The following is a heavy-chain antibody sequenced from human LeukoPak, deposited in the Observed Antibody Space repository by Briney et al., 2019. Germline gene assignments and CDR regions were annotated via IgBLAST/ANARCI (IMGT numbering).Heavy chain of an antibody. V-gene: IGHV3-30*02. Sequence: GGSLRLSCAASGFTFSSYGMHWVRQAPGKGLEWVAFIRYDGSNKYYADSVKGRFTISRDNSKNTLYLQMNSLRAEDTAVYYCARVITGTTAYYYYYYYMDVWGKGTTVTVSS. D-gene: IGHD1-7*01. J-gene: IGHJ6*03. CDR1: GFTFSSYG. CDR3: ARVITGTTAYYYYYYYMDV. CDR2: IRYDGSNK.